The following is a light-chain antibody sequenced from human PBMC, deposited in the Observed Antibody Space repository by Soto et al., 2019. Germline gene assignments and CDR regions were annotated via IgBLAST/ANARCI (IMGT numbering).Light chain of an antibody. CDR3: QQYGSSPWT. CDR1: QSFSSY. J-gene: IGKJ1*01. Sequence: EIVVTQSPATLSLSPGERATLSCRASQSFSSYLAWYQQKPGQAHRLLIYDAYNRATGIPARFSGSGSGTDFTLTISRLEHEDFAVYYCQQYGSSPWTFGQGTQVDIK. V-gene: IGKV3-11*01. CDR2: DAY.